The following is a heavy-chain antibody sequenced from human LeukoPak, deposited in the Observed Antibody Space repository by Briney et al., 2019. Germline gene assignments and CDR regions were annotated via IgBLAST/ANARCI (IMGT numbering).Heavy chain of an antibody. D-gene: IGHD4-23*01. CDR1: GGSISSYY. J-gene: IGHJ4*02. Sequence: SETLSLTCTVSGGSISSYYWSWIRQPPGKGLEWFGYIYYSGSTYYNPSLKSRVTISVDTSKNQFSLKLSSVTAADTAVYYCASTTVVTRESDYWGQGTLVTVSS. V-gene: IGHV4-59*06. CDR3: ASTTVVTRESDY. CDR2: IYYSGST.